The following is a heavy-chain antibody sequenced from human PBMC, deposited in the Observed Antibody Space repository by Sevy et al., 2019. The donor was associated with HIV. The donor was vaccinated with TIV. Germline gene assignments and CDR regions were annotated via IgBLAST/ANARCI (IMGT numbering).Heavy chain of an antibody. CDR1: GGTFSSYA. Sequence: ASVKVSCKASGGTFSSYAISWVRQAPGQGLEWMGGIIPIFGTANYAQKFQGRVTITADESTSTAYMELSSLGSEDTAVYYCARVVVRGVITYFDYWGQGTLVTVSS. V-gene: IGHV1-69*13. CDR2: IIPIFGTA. CDR3: ARVVVRGVITYFDY. D-gene: IGHD3-10*01. J-gene: IGHJ4*02.